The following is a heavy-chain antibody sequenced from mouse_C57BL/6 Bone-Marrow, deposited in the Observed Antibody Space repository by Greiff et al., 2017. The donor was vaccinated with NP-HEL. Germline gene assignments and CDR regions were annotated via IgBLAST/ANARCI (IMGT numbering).Heavy chain of an antibody. Sequence: EVQLQQSGAELVRPGASVKLSCTASGFNIKDDYMYWVKQRPEQGLEWIGWIDPENGDTEYASKFQGKATITADTSSNTAYLQLSSLTSEDTAVYYCTTVITTVVASTRFAYWGQGTLVTVSA. CDR3: TTVITTVVASTRFAY. D-gene: IGHD1-1*01. V-gene: IGHV14-4*01. CDR2: IDPENGDT. J-gene: IGHJ3*01. CDR1: GFNIKDDY.